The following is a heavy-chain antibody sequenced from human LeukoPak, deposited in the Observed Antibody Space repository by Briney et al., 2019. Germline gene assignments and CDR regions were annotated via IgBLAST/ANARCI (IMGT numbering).Heavy chain of an antibody. CDR1: ELIFSDYA. D-gene: IGHD3-22*01. CDR2: MTYDGSNK. Sequence: GRSLRLSCAASELIFSDYAIHWVRQAPGKGLESVALMTYDGSNKYYADSVKGRFTPSRDISKNTLYLQMNSLRAEDTAVYYCARDVRAAPHYDFFHYGMDVWGPGTTVTIAS. J-gene: IGHJ6*02. CDR3: ARDVRAAPHYDFFHYGMDV. V-gene: IGHV3-30*04.